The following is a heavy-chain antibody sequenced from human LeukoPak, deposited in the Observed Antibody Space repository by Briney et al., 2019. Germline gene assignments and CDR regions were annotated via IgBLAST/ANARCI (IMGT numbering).Heavy chain of an antibody. CDR1: GYTFTSYG. Sequence: GASVKVSCKASGYTFTSYGISWVRQAPGQGLEWMGWISAYNGNTNYAQKLQGRVTMTTDTSTSTAYMELRSLRSDDTAVYYCARDPYPAQGQLMLDYWGQGTLVTVSS. CDR2: ISAYNGNT. CDR3: ARDPYPAQGQLMLDY. V-gene: IGHV1-18*01. D-gene: IGHD6-6*01. J-gene: IGHJ4*02.